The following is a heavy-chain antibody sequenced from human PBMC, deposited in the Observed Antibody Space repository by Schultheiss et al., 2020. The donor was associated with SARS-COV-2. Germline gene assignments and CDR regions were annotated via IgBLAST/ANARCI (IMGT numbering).Heavy chain of an antibody. CDR3: ACYSSSWYNY. D-gene: IGHD6-13*01. Sequence: SQTLSLTCIVSGGSISSYYWSWIRQPPGKGLEWIGYVFYSGSTNYNPSLKSRVTISVDTSKNQFSLKLSSVTAADTAVYYCACYSSSWYNYWGQGTLVTVSS. J-gene: IGHJ4*02. CDR1: GGSISSYY. V-gene: IGHV4-59*01. CDR2: VFYSGST.